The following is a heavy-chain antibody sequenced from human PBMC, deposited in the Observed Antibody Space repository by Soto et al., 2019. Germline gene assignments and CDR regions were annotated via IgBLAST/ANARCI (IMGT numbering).Heavy chain of an antibody. CDR3: ARVEATPSPNWFDP. Sequence: ASVKVSCKASGYTFTSYDINWVRQAAGQGLEWMGWMNPSSANTGYAQKFQGRVTMTRDTSISTAYMELSNLRSEDTAMYYCARVEATPSPNWFDPWGQGTLVTVSS. V-gene: IGHV1-8*01. J-gene: IGHJ5*02. CDR1: GYTFTSYD. CDR2: MNPSSANT.